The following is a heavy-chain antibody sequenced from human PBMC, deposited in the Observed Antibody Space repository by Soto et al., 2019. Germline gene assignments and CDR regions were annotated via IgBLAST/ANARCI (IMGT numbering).Heavy chain of an antibody. CDR3: ASDTYYYDSSGYGEHF. D-gene: IGHD3-22*01. CDR1: GFTFRSYA. V-gene: IGHV3-30-3*01. CDR2: ISYDGSNK. J-gene: IGHJ4*02. Sequence: PGGSLRLSCAASGFTFRSYAMHRVRQAPGKGLEWVAVISYDGSNKYYADSVKGRFTISRDNSKNTLYLQMNSLRAEDTAVYYCASDTYYYDSSGYGEHFWGQGTLVTVSS.